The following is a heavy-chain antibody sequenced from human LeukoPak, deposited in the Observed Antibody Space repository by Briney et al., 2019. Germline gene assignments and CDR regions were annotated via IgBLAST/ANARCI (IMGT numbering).Heavy chain of an antibody. CDR1: GYTFTDYF. D-gene: IGHD6-19*01. Sequence: GASVKVSCKASGYTFTDYFIHWVRQAPGQGLEWMGWISPKNGATKYAQSFQGRVTMTRDTSKNTVYMELRSLRSDDTAVYYCTRDEAVYNSGWKQTNWFDPWGQGTLVTVSS. CDR3: TRDEAVYNSGWKQTNWFDP. V-gene: IGHV1-2*02. J-gene: IGHJ5*02. CDR2: ISPKNGAT.